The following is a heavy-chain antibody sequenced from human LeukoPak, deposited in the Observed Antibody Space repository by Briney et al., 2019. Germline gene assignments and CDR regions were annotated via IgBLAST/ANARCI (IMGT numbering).Heavy chain of an antibody. V-gene: IGHV4-59*01. Sequence: PSETLSLTCTVSGDSITNSHWTWVRQPPGKELEWIGSISYSGTTNYNPSLNSRVTMSVDTSKKQFSLRLNSVTAADTAVYYCVRSGLVRGVSTWGQGTLVTVSS. CDR2: ISYSGTT. J-gene: IGHJ4*02. CDR1: GDSITNSH. CDR3: VRSGLVRGVST. D-gene: IGHD3-10*01.